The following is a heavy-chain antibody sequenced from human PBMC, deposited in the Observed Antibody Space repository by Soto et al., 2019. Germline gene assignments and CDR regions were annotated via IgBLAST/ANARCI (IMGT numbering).Heavy chain of an antibody. J-gene: IGHJ4*02. D-gene: IGHD3-9*01. CDR1: GFNFGSYG. CDR3: AKDEGAEDDILTGYPLFDY. Sequence: QVQLVESGGGVVQPGRSLRLSCAASGFNFGSYGMHWVRQAPGKGLEWVAVISYDGSAKWYVDSVKGRFTISRDTSKNILYLQMNSLRAEDTAVYYCAKDEGAEDDILTGYPLFDYRGQGILVTVSS. V-gene: IGHV3-30*18. CDR2: ISYDGSAK.